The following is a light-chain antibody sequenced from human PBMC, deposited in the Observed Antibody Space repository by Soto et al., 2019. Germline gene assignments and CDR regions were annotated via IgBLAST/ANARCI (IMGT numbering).Light chain of an antibody. CDR3: CSYAGSYTLYV. CDR1: SSDVGGSNY. J-gene: IGLJ1*01. CDR2: DVS. V-gene: IGLV2-11*01. Sequence: QSALTQPRSVSGSRGQSVPISCTGTSSDVGGSNYVSWYQQHPGKAPKLMIYDVSKRPSGVPDRFSGSKSGNTASLTISGLQAEDEADYYCCSYAGSYTLYVFGTGTRSPS.